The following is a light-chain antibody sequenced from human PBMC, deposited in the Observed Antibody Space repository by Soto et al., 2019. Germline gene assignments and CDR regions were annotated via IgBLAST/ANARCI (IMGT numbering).Light chain of an antibody. CDR3: CSYAGSRV. V-gene: IGLV2-23*01. Sequence: QSALTQPASVSGSPGQSITISWTGTRSDVGSYNLVSWYQQHPGKAPKLMIYEGSKRPSGVSNRFSGSKSGNTASLTISGLQAEDEADYYCCSYAGSRVFGGGTQLTVL. CDR1: RSDVGSYNL. CDR2: EGS. J-gene: IGLJ3*02.